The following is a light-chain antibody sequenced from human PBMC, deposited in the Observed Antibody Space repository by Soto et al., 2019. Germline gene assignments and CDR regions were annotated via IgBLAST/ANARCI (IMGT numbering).Light chain of an antibody. CDR2: RAS. J-gene: IGKJ2*01. V-gene: IGKV1-5*03. CDR1: QSVSSW. Sequence: DIQMTQSPSTLSASVGDRVTITCRDSQSVSSWLAWYQQKPGKAPKLLIYRASSLQSGVPSSFSGSGSGTEFALTISSLQPDDFATYYCQHYDHYPYTVGQGTKVDIK. CDR3: QHYDHYPYT.